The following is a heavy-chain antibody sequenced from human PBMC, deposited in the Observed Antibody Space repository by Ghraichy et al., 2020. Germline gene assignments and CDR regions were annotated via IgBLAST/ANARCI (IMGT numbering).Heavy chain of an antibody. J-gene: IGHJ4*02. D-gene: IGHD3-22*01. V-gene: IGHV3-30*02. Sequence: GESLNISCAASGFTFSSYGMHWVRQAPGKGLEWVAFIRYDGSNKYYADSVKGRFTISRDNSKTTLYLQMNSLRAEDTAVYYCAKPPRNYYDSSGYYFDYWGQGTLVTGSS. CDR2: IRYDGSNK. CDR1: GFTFSSYG. CDR3: AKPPRNYYDSSGYYFDY.